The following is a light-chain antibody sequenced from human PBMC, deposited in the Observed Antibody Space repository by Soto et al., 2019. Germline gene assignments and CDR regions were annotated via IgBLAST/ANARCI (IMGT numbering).Light chain of an antibody. CDR3: QHYQSGHPIT. Sequence: DIVLTQSPGILALSPGERATLSCRAAQSVGTRLAWYQHKTGQAPRLLISGASSRATGIPDRFTGSGSETSFTLTISRLEPEDFALYYCQHYQSGHPITFGQGTRLEI. V-gene: IGKV3-20*01. CDR1: QSVGTR. J-gene: IGKJ5*01. CDR2: GAS.